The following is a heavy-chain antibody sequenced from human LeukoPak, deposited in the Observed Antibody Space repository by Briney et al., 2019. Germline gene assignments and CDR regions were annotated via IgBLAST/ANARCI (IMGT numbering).Heavy chain of an antibody. CDR1: GFTFSSYG. V-gene: IGHV3-30*02. J-gene: IGHJ4*02. CDR3: AGAVAGTVRFDY. Sequence: PGGSLRLSCAASGFTFSSYGMHWVRQAPGKGLEWVAFIRYDGCNKYYADSVKGRFTISRDNSKNTLYLQMNSLRAEDTAVYYCAGAVAGTVRFDYWGQGTLVTVSS. CDR2: IRYDGCNK. D-gene: IGHD6-19*01.